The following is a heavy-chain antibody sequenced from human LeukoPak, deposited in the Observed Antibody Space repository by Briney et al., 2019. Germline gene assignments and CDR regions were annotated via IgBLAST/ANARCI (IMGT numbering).Heavy chain of an antibody. CDR1: GYSISSGYF. CDR2: IYHSGTI. CDR3: ARGFDTFLWGFDKRLGCFDP. J-gene: IGHJ5*02. V-gene: IGHV4-38-2*02. Sequence: PSETLSLTCSASGYSISSGYFWGWTRQPPGKGLEWIGNIYHSGTIYYNPSLRSRVTISVDTSKNQFSLKLSSVTAADTAVYYCARGFDTFLWGFDKRLGCFDPWGQGILVTVSS. D-gene: IGHD4/OR15-4a*01.